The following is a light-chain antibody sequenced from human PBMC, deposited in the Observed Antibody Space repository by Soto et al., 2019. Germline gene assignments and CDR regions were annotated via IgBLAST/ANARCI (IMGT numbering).Light chain of an antibody. V-gene: IGLV2-23*02. CDR2: EVT. CDR1: SSDDETYDI. CDR3: CSSACSTTHV. J-gene: IGLJ1*01. Sequence: QSVLTQPASVSGSPGESITISCTGTSSDDETYDIGSCYRQHPGKAPKLLIYEVTKRHSGVSNRFSGSKSGNTASLTISGLQAADEADYYCCSSACSTTHVFGPGTKVTVL.